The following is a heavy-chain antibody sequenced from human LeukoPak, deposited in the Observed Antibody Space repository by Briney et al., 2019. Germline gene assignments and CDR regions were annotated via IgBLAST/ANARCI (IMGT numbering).Heavy chain of an antibody. CDR1: GFTFSSYR. Sequence: WGFLRLSCAATGFTFSSYRMNFVRQAPRQMLSWVSAVSSSITYIYYAASVKGRFTISRDNAKNSLYLQMNSLRAEDTAVYYCVALVGATWADYWGQGTLVTVSS. CDR2: VSSSITYI. V-gene: IGHV3-21*01. J-gene: IGHJ4*02. D-gene: IGHD1-26*01. CDR3: VALVGATWADY.